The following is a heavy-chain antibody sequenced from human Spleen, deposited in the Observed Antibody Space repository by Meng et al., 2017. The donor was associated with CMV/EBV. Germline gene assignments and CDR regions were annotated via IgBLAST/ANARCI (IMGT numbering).Heavy chain of an antibody. V-gene: IGHV3-21*01. Sequence: GGSLRLSCAASGFTFSSYSMNWVRQAPGKGLEWVSSISSSSSYIYYADSVKGRFTISRDNAKNSLYLQMNSLRAEDTAVYYCARDLTGRLITFGGADDAFDIWGQGTMVTVSS. D-gene: IGHD3-16*01. CDR1: GFTFSSYS. CDR2: ISSSSSYI. CDR3: ARDLTGRLITFGGADDAFDI. J-gene: IGHJ3*02.